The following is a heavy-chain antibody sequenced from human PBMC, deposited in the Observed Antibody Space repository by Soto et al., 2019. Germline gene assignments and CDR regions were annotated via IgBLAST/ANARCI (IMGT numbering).Heavy chain of an antibody. CDR3: ARESSSTVTTGGGGSAKDY. V-gene: IGHV3-30-3*01. CDR1: GLTFSNYA. Sequence: QVHLVESGGGVVQPERSLRLSCAASGLTFSNYAMHWVRQAPGKGLEWVAFISYDGTNRCYPDSVKGRFTISRDNSKNTLYLQMNSLKTEDTAGYYCARESSSTVTTGGGGSAKDYWGQGTLVTVSS. D-gene: IGHD4-17*01. CDR2: ISYDGTNR. J-gene: IGHJ4*02.